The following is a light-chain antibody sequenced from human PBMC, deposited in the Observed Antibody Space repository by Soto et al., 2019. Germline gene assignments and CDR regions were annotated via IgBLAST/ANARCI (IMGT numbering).Light chain of an antibody. CDR1: QSKSSH. Sequence: DIRMTQSPAALSASVCDTVTIACRSSQSKSSHLNGYQQKPGTAPTPRMHTASTSHSGVPSRFSGSGSGTDITLTISSLQPEDVATYYCQKYNSAPFTFGPGTKVDIK. CDR3: QKYNSAPFT. V-gene: IGKV1-27*01. J-gene: IGKJ3*01. CDR2: TAS.